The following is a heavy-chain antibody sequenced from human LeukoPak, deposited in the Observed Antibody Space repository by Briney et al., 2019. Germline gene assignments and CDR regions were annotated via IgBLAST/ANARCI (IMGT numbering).Heavy chain of an antibody. V-gene: IGHV4-61*02. CDR1: GGSISSGSYY. J-gene: IGHJ4*02. CDR3: ARGEGGLSAY. CDR2: IYTSGST. Sequence: PSETLSLTCTVSGGSISSGSYYWSWIRQPAGKGLEWIGRIYTSGSTNYNPSLKSRVTISVDTSKNQFSLKLSSVTAADTAVYYCARGEGGLSAYWGQGTLVTVSS. D-gene: IGHD3/OR15-3a*01.